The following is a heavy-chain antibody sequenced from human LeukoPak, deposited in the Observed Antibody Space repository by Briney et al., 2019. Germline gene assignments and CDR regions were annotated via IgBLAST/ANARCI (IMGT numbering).Heavy chain of an antibody. V-gene: IGHV3-73*01. J-gene: IGHJ4*02. CDR1: GFTFSDSA. CDR2: IRSKPNNYAT. D-gene: IGHD5-12*01. CDR3: TRSHKVDDGLRLAPISFDY. Sequence: GGSLRLSCAASGFTFSDSAIHWVRQASGKGLEWVGRIRSKPNNYATAYAASVKGRFSISRDDSKNTAYLQMNSLKSEDTAVYYCTRSHKVDDGLRLAPISFDYWGQGTLVAVSS.